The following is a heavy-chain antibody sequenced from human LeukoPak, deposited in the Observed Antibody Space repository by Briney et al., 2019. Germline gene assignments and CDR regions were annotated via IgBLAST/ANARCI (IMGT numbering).Heavy chain of an antibody. J-gene: IGHJ3*02. CDR3: SRVRVTRHSGGFDT. CDR1: RFTPCGVS. V-gene: IGHV3-33*01. Sequence: PGGSLRLSCAASRFTPCGVSTQCVRQAPGKGLEWVALIWFDGTNENYGDSVNGRFTISRDNSKNRVYLEMSSLRAEDTALYYCSRVRVTRHSGGFDTWGQGTMVTISS. CDR2: IWFDGTNE. D-gene: IGHD1-26*01.